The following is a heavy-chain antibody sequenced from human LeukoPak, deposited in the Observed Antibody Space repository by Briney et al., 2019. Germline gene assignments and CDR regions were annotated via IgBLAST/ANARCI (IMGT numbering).Heavy chain of an antibody. CDR1: GGSVSSGSYY. D-gene: IGHD4-17*01. CDR2: IYYSGST. Sequence: SETLSLTYTVSGGSVSSGSYYWSWIRQPPGKGLEWIGYIYYSGSTNYNPSLKSRVTISVDTSKNQFSLKLSSVTAADTAVYYCAREMGDYGDYHGFDYWGQGTLVTVSS. V-gene: IGHV4-61*01. J-gene: IGHJ4*02. CDR3: AREMGDYGDYHGFDY.